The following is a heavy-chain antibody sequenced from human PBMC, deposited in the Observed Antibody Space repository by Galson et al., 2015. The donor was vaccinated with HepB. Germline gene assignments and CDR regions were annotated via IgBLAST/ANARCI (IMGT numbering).Heavy chain of an antibody. CDR3: ARDRGYYGSGSYYNGNWYFDV. J-gene: IGHJ2*01. Sequence: PLRLSCAASGFTFSSYSMNWVRQAPGKGLEWVSSISRSSSYIYYADSAKGRFTISRDNAKNSLYRQMNSLRAEDTAVYYCARDRGYYGSGSYYNGNWYFDVWGRGTLVTVSS. CDR2: ISRSSSYI. CDR1: GFTFSSYS. D-gene: IGHD3-10*01. V-gene: IGHV3-21*01.